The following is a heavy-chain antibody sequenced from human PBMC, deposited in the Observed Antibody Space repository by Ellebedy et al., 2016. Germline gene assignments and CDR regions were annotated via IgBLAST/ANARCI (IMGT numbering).Heavy chain of an antibody. J-gene: IGHJ4*02. CDR3: AREVIAANIQQSFDY. CDR2: INAGNGNT. CDR1: GYTFTSYA. Sequence: ASVKVSCKASGYTFTSYAMHWVRQAPGQRLEWMGRINAGNGNTKYSQKFQGRVTITRDTSATTAFMELSSLRSEDTAVYFCAREVIAANIQQSFDYWGQGTLVTVSS. V-gene: IGHV1-3*01. D-gene: IGHD6-6*01.